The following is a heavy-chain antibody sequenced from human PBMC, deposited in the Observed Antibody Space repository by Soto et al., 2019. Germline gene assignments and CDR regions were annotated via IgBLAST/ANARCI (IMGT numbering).Heavy chain of an antibody. CDR2: VNPILSMS. J-gene: IGHJ4*02. D-gene: IGHD3-10*01. CDR3: ARNYGSGYRAFDS. V-gene: IGHV1-69*02. Sequence: QVQLVQSGAEVKSAGSSVKVSCKASGDTFNFYSINWVRQAPGLGLEWVGRVNPILSMSNYAQRFQGRVTLTXYXTAGTASGELGSLRSEDTAIYYWARNYGSGYRAFDSWGQGAPVSVSS. CDR1: GDTFNFYS.